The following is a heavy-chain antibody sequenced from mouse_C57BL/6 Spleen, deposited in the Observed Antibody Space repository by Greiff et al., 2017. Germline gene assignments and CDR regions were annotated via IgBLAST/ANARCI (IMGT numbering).Heavy chain of an antibody. CDR2: INPNNGGT. D-gene: IGHD2-4*01. J-gene: IGHJ3*01. CDR3: ARGGVGLRPFAY. V-gene: IGHV1-26*01. Sequence: VQLQQSGPELVKPGASVKISCKASGYTFTDYYMNWVKQSHGKSLEWIGDINPNNGGTSYNQKFKGKATLTVDKSSSTAYVALRSLTSEDSAVYYCARGGVGLRPFAYWGQGTLVTVSA. CDR1: GYTFTDYY.